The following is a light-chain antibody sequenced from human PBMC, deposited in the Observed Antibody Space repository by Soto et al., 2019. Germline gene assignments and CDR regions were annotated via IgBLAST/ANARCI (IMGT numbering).Light chain of an antibody. CDR3: ASWDDSLSGVV. J-gene: IGLJ2*01. V-gene: IGLV1-47*01. Sequence: QAVVTQPPSASGTPGQRVTISCSGSNSNVGSYYVYWYQQLPGTAPKLLIYRANQRPSGVPDRFSGSKSGTSASLAISGLRSEDEADYYCASWDDSLSGVVIGGGTKLTVL. CDR1: NSNVGSYY. CDR2: RAN.